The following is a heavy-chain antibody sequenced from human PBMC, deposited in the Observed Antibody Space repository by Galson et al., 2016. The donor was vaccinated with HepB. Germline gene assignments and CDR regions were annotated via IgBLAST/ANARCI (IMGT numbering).Heavy chain of an antibody. Sequence: SVKVSCKASGGTFSSYAISWVRQAPGQGLEWMGGIIPMFGTANYAQKFQGRVTITADESTSTVYMELSRLRSEDTAVYYCARGVQIWPHFFDHWGHGTLVTVSS. D-gene: IGHD5-18*01. CDR3: ARGVQIWPHFFDH. CDR2: IIPMFGTA. CDR1: GGTFSSYA. V-gene: IGHV1-69*13. J-gene: IGHJ4*01.